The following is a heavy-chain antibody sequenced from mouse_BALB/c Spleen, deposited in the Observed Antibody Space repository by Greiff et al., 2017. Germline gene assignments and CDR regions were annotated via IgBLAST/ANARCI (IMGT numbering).Heavy chain of an antibody. CDR2: ISYSGST. Sequence: EVQLVESGPGLVKPSQSLSLTCTVTGYSITSDYAWNWIRQFPGNKLEWMGYISYSGSTSYNPSLKSRISITRDTSKNQFFLQLNSVTTEDTATYYCARSPPYAMDYWGQGTSVTVSS. J-gene: IGHJ4*01. CDR1: GYSITSDYA. CDR3: ARSPPYAMDY. V-gene: IGHV3-2*02.